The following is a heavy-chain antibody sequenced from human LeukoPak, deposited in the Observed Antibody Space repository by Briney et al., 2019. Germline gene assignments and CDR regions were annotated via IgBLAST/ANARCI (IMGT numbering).Heavy chain of an antibody. CDR3: ARDSYYYDSSGYLGLFDY. Sequence: GGSLRLSCAASGFTFSSYSMNWVRQAPGKGLEWVSYISSSGSTIYYADSVKGRFTISRDNAKNSLYLQMNSLRAEDTAVYYCARDSYYYDSSGYLGLFDYWGQGTLVTVSS. D-gene: IGHD3-22*01. CDR2: ISSSGSTI. CDR1: GFTFSSYS. V-gene: IGHV3-48*04. J-gene: IGHJ4*02.